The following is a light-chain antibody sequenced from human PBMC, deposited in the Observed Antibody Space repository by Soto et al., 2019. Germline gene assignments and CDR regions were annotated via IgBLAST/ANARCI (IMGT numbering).Light chain of an antibody. CDR2: AAS. V-gene: IGKV1-39*01. J-gene: IGKJ4*01. CDR3: QRGAAA. CDR1: QSTSTS. Sequence: DIQMTQSPSSLAASVGDRVTITCRASQSTSTSLNWYQQKPGKAPKLLIYAASSLQRGVPSRFRGSGSGTDFTLTISSLQPEDFATYYCQRGAAAFGGGTKVEIK.